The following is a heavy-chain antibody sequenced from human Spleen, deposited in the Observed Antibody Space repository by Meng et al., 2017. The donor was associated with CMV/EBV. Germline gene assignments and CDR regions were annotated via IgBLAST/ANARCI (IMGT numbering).Heavy chain of an antibody. V-gene: IGHV3-23*03. CDR1: GFTFSSYW. J-gene: IGHJ4*02. CDR3: AKTSGSYSLLDYFDY. CDR2: IYSGGSST. Sequence: GESLKISCAASGFTFSSYWMSWVRQAPGKGLEWVSVIYSGGSSTYCADSVKGRFTISRDNSKNTLYLQMNSLRAEDTAVYYCAKTSGSYSLLDYFDYWGQGTLVTVSS. D-gene: IGHD1-26*01.